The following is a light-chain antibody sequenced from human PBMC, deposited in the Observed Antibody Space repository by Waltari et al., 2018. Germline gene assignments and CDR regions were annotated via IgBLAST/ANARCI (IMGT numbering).Light chain of an antibody. J-gene: IGLJ2*01. CDR1: NSNIGSNY. CDR2: TSN. CDR3: AAWDDSLSAVP. Sequence: QSVLTQPPSTSGTPGQRVTISCSGSNSNIGSNYVYWYQQVPGMAPKLLIYTSNQLPSGAPDRFPGAKSGTSASLAISALRSEDEADYYCAAWDDSLSAVPFGGGTKVTVL. V-gene: IGLV1-47*01.